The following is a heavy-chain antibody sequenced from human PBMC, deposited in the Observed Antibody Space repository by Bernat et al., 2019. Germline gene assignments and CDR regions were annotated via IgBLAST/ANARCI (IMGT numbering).Heavy chain of an antibody. D-gene: IGHD4-23*01. CDR2: ISVDGSRT. Sequence: EVQLVESGGGLLQPGGSLRLSFAPSGFTSSTYWMHWVRQVSGKGLDWVSRISVDGSRTTYADSVKGRFTISRDNAKNTLSLQMNSLRAEDTAVYYCARDPDYGGYSYFESWGQGTLVTVSS. CDR1: GFTSSTYW. J-gene: IGHJ4*02. CDR3: ARDPDYGGYSYFES. V-gene: IGHV3-74*01.